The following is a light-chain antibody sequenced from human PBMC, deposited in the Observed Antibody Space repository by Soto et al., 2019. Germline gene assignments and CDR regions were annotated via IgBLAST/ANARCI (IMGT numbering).Light chain of an antibody. CDR3: QAWDSSTGV. CDR1: KLGNRY. CDR2: KDS. V-gene: IGLV3-1*01. J-gene: IGLJ3*02. Sequence: SYELTQAPSVSVSPGQTANITCSGDKLGNRYACWYQQKPGQSPVLVIFKDSKRPSGIPERFSGSNSGNTATLTISGTQTLDEADYYCQAWDSSTGVFGGGTKLTVL.